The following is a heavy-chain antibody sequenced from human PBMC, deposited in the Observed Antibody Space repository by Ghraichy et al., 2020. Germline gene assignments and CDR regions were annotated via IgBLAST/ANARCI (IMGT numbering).Heavy chain of an antibody. CDR1: GFMFRNYA. Sequence: GGSLRLSCSASGFMFRNYAMSWARQTPGKGLEWVSAISDSGRYTFYTDSVKGRFTISRDNSKNTMYLQMNSLRAEDTAVYYCGTDLTTVTKHGGVDDWGQGTLVTVSS. V-gene: IGHV3-23*01. D-gene: IGHD4-17*01. J-gene: IGHJ4*02. CDR2: ISDSGRYT. CDR3: GTDLTTVTKHGGVDD.